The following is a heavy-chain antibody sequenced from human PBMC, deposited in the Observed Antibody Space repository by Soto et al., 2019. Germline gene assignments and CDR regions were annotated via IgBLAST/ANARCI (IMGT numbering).Heavy chain of an antibody. CDR1: GGTFSSYA. J-gene: IGHJ6*02. Sequence: GASVKVSCKASGGTFSSYAISWVRQAPGQGLEWMGGIIPIFGTANYAQKFQGRVTITADESTSTAYMELSSLRSEDTAVYYCARDLLPSEIFGVVARPADYYYYGMDVWGQGTTVTVSS. V-gene: IGHV1-69*13. CDR3: ARDLLPSEIFGVVARPADYYYYGMDV. D-gene: IGHD3-3*01. CDR2: IIPIFGTA.